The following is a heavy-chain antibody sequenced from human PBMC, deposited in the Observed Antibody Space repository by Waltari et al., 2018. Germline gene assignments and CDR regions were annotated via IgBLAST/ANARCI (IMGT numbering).Heavy chain of an antibody. CDR1: GGSFSGYY. CDR2: INHSGST. Sequence: QVQLQQWGAGLLKPSETLSLTCAVYGGSFSGYYWSWLRQPPGKGLEWIGEINHSGSTNYNPSLKSRVTISVDTSKNQFSLKLSSVTAADTAVYYCARDGARGYYYYYYMDVWGKGTTVTVSS. V-gene: IGHV4-34*01. D-gene: IGHD1-26*01. J-gene: IGHJ6*03. CDR3: ARDGARGYYYYYYMDV.